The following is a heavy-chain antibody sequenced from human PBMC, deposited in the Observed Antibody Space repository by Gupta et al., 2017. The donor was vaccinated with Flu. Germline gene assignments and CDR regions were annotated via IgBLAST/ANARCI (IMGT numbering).Heavy chain of an antibody. V-gene: IGHV3-64D*06. CDR2: ISSNGGST. CDR1: GFTFSSYA. J-gene: IGHJ3*02. CDR3: VKTIWVGATTGAFDI. D-gene: IGHD1-26*01. Sequence: EVQLVESGGGLVQPGGSLRLSCSASGFTFSSYAMHWVSQAPGKGLEYVSAISSNGGSTYYADSVKGRFTISRDNSKNTLYLQMSSLRAEDTAVYYCVKTIWVGATTGAFDIWGQGTMVTVSS.